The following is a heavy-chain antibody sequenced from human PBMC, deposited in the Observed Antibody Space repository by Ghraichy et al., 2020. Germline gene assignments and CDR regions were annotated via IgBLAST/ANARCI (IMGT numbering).Heavy chain of an antibody. J-gene: IGHJ4*02. D-gene: IGHD6-13*01. V-gene: IGHV4-34*01. CDR1: NGPFDSYY. CDR3: ARGRKSSQQLVPLPFDY. CDR2: SNHSGST. Sequence: SETLSLTCAVYNGPFDSYYWSWIRQPPGKGLELIGESNHSGSTNYNPSLKRRVTISVDRIKNQFSLRLSSVTAADTAVYYCARGRKSSQQLVPLPFDYWGQGTLVTVSS.